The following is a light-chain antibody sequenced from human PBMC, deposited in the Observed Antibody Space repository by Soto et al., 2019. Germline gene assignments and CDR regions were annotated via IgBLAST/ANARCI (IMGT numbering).Light chain of an antibody. J-gene: IGLJ2*01. CDR2: GNS. V-gene: IGLV1-40*01. CDR1: SCNIGAGYD. CDR3: HSYDSSLTALVI. Sequence: QSVLTQPPSVSGAPGQGVTISCTGSSCNIGAGYDVHWYQQLPGTAPKLLIYGNSNRPSGVPDRFSGSKSGTSASLAITGLQAEDEALYYCHSYDSSLTALVIFGGGTKVTVL.